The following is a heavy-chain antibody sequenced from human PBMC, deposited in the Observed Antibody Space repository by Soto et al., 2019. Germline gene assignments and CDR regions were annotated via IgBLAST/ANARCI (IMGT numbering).Heavy chain of an antibody. D-gene: IGHD6-19*01. V-gene: IGHV1-18*01. J-gene: IGHJ6*02. CDR3: SRQPRSGWYLFCMDV. CDR1: GYSFTSYG. CDR2: ISAYNGNT. Sequence: GASVKVSCKASGYSFTSYGISWVRQAPGQGLEWMGWISAYNGNTNYAQKLQGRVTMTTDTSTSTANMELRSLRSDDTSVYYCSRQPRSGWYLFCMDVWGQGTTVTVSS.